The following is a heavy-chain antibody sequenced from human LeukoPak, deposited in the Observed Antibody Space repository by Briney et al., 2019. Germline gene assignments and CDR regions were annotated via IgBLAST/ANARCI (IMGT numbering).Heavy chain of an antibody. V-gene: IGHV4-59*01. J-gene: IGHJ6*03. D-gene: IGHD3-10*01. Sequence: SETLSLTCTVSGVSISSYYWSWIRQPPGKGLEWIGYIYYSGSTNYNPSLKSRVTISVDTSKNQFSLKLSSVTAADTAVYYCARDRRDTMVRGAFEENYMDVWGKGTTVTVSS. CDR2: IYYSGST. CDR1: GVSISSYY. CDR3: ARDRRDTMVRGAFEENYMDV.